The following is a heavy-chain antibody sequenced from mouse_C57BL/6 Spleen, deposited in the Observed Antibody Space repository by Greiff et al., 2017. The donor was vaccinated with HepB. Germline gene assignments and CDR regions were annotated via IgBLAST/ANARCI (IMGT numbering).Heavy chain of an antibody. CDR3: ARGYDGYYVGYWYFDV. CDR2: INPNYGTT. J-gene: IGHJ1*03. CDR1: GYSFTDYN. Sequence: EVQLQQSGPELVKPGASVKISCKASGYSFTDYNMNWVKQSNGKSLEWIGVINPNYGTTSYNQKFKGKATLTVDQSSSTAYMQLNSLTSEDSAVDYCARGYDGYYVGYWYFDVWGTGTTVTVSS. D-gene: IGHD2-3*01. V-gene: IGHV1-39*01.